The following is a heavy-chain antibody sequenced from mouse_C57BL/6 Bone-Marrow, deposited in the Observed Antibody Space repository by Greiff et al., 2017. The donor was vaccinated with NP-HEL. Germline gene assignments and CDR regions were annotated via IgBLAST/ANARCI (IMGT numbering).Heavy chain of an antibody. J-gene: IGHJ3*01. D-gene: IGHD2-3*01. CDR3: AREDGY. V-gene: IGHV5-16*01. CDR2: INYDGSST. CDR1: GFTFSDYY. Sequence: EVKLVESEGGLVQPGSSMKLSCTASGFTFSDYYMAWVRQVPEKGLEWVANINYDGSSTYYLDSLKSRFIISRDNAKNILYLQMSSLKSEDTATYYCAREDGYWGQGTLVTVSA.